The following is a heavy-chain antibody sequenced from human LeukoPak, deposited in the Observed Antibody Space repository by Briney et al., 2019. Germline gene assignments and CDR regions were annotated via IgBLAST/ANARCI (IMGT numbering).Heavy chain of an antibody. CDR3: AKDTGSGYDYFSYYFDS. CDR1: GFIFSSYG. J-gene: IGHJ4*02. Sequence: PGGSLRLSCVASGFIFSSYGMNWVRQAPGKGLEWVAFIQYDGRNKYYSDSVKGRFTISRDNSKNTLYLQMNSLRAEDTAVYYCAKDTGSGYDYFSYYFDSWGQGTLVTVSS. D-gene: IGHD5-12*01. CDR2: IQYDGRNK. V-gene: IGHV3-30*02.